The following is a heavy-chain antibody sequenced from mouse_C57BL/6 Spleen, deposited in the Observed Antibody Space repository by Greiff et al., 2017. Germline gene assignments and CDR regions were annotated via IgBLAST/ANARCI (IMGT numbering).Heavy chain of an antibody. Sequence: EVKLVESEGGLVQPGSSMKLSCTASGFTFSDYYMAWVRQVPEKGLEWVANINYDGSSPYYLDSLKSRFIILRDNAKNILYLQMSSLKSEDTATYDCARERRGYDYDDPYYAMDYWGQGTSVTVSS. CDR3: ARERRGYDYDDPYYAMDY. J-gene: IGHJ4*01. D-gene: IGHD2-4*01. CDR1: GFTFSDYY. V-gene: IGHV5-16*01. CDR2: INYDGSSP.